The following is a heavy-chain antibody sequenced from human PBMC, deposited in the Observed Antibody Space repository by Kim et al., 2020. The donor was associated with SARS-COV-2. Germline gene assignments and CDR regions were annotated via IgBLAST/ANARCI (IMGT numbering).Heavy chain of an antibody. D-gene: IGHD1-1*01. Sequence: GGSLRLSCAASGFTFDDYAMHWVRQAPGKGLEWVSGISWNSGSIGYADSVKGRFTISRDNAKNSLYLQMNSLRAEDTALYYCAKARPLPRTYPYNWNDGDAFDIWGQGTMVTVSS. CDR1: GFTFDDYA. CDR2: ISWNSGSI. CDR3: AKARPLPRTYPYNWNDGDAFDI. J-gene: IGHJ3*02. V-gene: IGHV3-9*01.